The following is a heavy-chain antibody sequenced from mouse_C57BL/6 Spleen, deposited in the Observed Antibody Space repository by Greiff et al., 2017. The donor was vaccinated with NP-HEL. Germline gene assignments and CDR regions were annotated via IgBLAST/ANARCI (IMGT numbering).Heavy chain of an antibody. CDR2: ISSGSSTI. D-gene: IGHD1-1*01. J-gene: IGHJ2*01. V-gene: IGHV5-17*01. Sequence: EVMLVESGGGLVKPGGSLKLSCAASGFTFSDYGMHWVRQAPEKGLEWVAYISSGSSTIYYADTVKGRFTISRDNAKNTLFLQMTSLRSEATAMYYCARIDYYGYFDYWGQGTTLTVSS. CDR1: GFTFSDYG. CDR3: ARIDYYGYFDY.